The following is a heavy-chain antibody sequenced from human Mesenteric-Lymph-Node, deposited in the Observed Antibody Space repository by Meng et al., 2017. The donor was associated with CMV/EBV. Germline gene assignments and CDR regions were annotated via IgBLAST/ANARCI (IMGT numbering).Heavy chain of an antibody. V-gene: IGHV4-34*01. CDR3: ARGSKIVVVPAATEGDFDY. CDR2: INHSGST. D-gene: IGHD2-2*01. Sequence: SQTRSLTGAVYGGSFSGYYWSWIRQPPGKGLEWIGEINHSGSTNYNPSLKSRVTISVDTSKNQFSLKLSSVTAADTAVYYCARGSKIVVVPAATEGDFDYWGQGTLVTVSS. J-gene: IGHJ4*02. CDR1: GGSFSGYY.